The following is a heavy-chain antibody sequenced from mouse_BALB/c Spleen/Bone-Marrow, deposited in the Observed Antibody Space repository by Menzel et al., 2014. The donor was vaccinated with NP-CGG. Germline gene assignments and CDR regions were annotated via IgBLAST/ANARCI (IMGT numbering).Heavy chain of an antibody. J-gene: IGHJ4*01. Sequence: DVHLVESGGGLVKPGGSLKLSCAASGFTFSDHYMYWVRQTPEKRLEWVATISDGGSYTYYPDSVKGRFTISRDNAKNNLYLQMSSLKSEDTAMYYCARDGNYYAMDYWGQGTSVTVSS. CDR2: ISDGGSYT. CDR3: ARDGNYYAMDY. V-gene: IGHV5-4*02. D-gene: IGHD2-1*01. CDR1: GFTFSDHY.